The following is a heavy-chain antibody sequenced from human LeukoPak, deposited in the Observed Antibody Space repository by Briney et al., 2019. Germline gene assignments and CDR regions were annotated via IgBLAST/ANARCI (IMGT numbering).Heavy chain of an antibody. V-gene: IGHV4-30-4*08. J-gene: IGHJ5*02. CDR1: GGSISSGDHY. Sequence: SETLSLTCTVSGGSISSGDHYWSWIRQPPGKGLEWIGYIYYSGSTYYNPSLKSRVTISVDTSKNQFSLKLSSVTAADTAVYYCARMLLRFPTNWFDPWGQGTLVTVSS. D-gene: IGHD3-3*01. CDR2: IYYSGST. CDR3: ARMLLRFPTNWFDP.